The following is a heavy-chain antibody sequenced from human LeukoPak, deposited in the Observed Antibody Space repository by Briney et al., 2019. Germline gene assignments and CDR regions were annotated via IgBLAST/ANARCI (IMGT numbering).Heavy chain of an antibody. CDR2: ISGSGGST. J-gene: IGHJ4*02. D-gene: IGHD3-10*01. Sequence: GGTLRLSCAASGFTFSSYGMSWVRQAPGKGLEWVSAISGSGGSTYYADSVKGRFTISRDNSKNTLYLQMNSLRAEDTAVYYCAKGELRFGELGYFDYWGQGTLVTVSS. CDR1: GFTFSSYG. V-gene: IGHV3-23*01. CDR3: AKGELRFGELGYFDY.